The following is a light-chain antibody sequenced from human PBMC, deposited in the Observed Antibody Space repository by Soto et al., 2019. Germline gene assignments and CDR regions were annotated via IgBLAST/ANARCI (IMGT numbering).Light chain of an antibody. CDR3: QQRSSWPLT. Sequence: EIVLTQSPATLSLSPGERATLSYRASQSLSSNLAWYQQKPGLAPRLLIFDASNRATGIPARFSGSGSGTDFTLTISSLEPEDFAVYYCQQRSSWPLTFGGGTKVEI. J-gene: IGKJ4*01. V-gene: IGKV3-11*01. CDR2: DAS. CDR1: QSLSSN.